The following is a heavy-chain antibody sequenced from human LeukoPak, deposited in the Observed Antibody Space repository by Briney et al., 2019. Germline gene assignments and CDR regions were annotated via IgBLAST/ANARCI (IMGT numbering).Heavy chain of an antibody. Sequence: GESLKISCKGVGYSFTSYWIGWVRQMPGKGMEWMGVIYPGDSRTRYNPSLQGQVTISVDKSISTAYLQWVSLKASDTAMYYCACREFTSTWSYPWGQGTLVTVSS. J-gene: IGHJ5*02. V-gene: IGHV5-51*01. CDR2: IYPGDSRT. D-gene: IGHD3-10*01. CDR1: GYSFTSYW. CDR3: ACREFTSTWSYP.